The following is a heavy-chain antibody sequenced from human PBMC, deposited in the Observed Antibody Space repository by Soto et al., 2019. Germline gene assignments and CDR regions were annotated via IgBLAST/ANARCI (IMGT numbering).Heavy chain of an antibody. D-gene: IGHD6-6*01. J-gene: IGHJ6*01. CDR1: GFTFSSYA. CDR2: ISYDGSNK. CDR3: AEGYSSSSSYYYGMDV. Sequence: PGGSLRLSCAASGFTFSSYAMHWVRQAPGKGLEWVAVISYDGSNKYYADSVKGRFTISRDNSKNTLYLQMNSLRAEDTAVYYCAEGYSSSSSYYYGMDVWGQGTTVTVSS. V-gene: IGHV3-30-3*01.